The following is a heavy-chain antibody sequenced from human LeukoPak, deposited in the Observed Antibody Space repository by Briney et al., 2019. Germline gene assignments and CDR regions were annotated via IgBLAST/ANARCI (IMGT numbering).Heavy chain of an antibody. J-gene: IGHJ3*02. CDR2: ISSSSSYI. CDR1: GFTFSSYS. CDR3: ARAPPDDAFDI. V-gene: IGHV3-21*01. Sequence: KAGGSLRLSCAASGFTFSSYSMNWVRQAPGKGLEWVSSISSSSSYIYYADSVKGRFTISRDNAKNSLYLQMNSLRAEDTAVYYCARAPPDDAFDIWGQGTMVTVSS.